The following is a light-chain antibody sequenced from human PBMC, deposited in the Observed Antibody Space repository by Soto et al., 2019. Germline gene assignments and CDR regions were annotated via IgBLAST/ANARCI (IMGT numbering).Light chain of an antibody. Sequence: QSVLTQPPSASGSPGQSVTISCSGTSSDVGGYNYVSWYQQHPGKAPKLMIYEVSKRPSGVPDRFSGYKSGNTASLTVSGLHADDEADYYCSSYAGSNRVFGTGTKVTVL. V-gene: IGLV2-8*01. CDR3: SSYAGSNRV. CDR1: SSDVGGYNY. J-gene: IGLJ1*01. CDR2: EVS.